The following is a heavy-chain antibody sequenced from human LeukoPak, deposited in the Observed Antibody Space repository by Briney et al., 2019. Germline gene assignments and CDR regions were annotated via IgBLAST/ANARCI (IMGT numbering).Heavy chain of an antibody. CDR2: INHSGST. CDR3: ARGRRDSSGWYSSGDPYYFDY. Sequence: SGTLSLTCAVYGGSFSGYYWSRIRQPPGKGLEWIGEINHSGSTNHNPSLKSRVTISVDTSKNQFSLKLSSVTAADTAVYYCARGRRDSSGWYSSGDPYYFDYWGQGTLVTVSS. V-gene: IGHV4-34*01. CDR1: GGSFSGYY. D-gene: IGHD6-19*01. J-gene: IGHJ4*02.